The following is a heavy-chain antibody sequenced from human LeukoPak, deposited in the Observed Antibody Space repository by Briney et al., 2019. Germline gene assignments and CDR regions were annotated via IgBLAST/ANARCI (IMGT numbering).Heavy chain of an antibody. D-gene: IGHD5-18*01. CDR3: AKGGYSYGRDAFDI. Sequence: PGRSLRLSCAASGFTFSSYGMHWVRQAPGKGLEWVSAISGSGGSTYYADSVKGRFTISRDNSKNTLYLQMNSLRAEDTAVYCCAKGGYSYGRDAFDIWGQGTMVTVSS. CDR1: GFTFSSYG. V-gene: IGHV3-23*01. CDR2: ISGSGGST. J-gene: IGHJ3*02.